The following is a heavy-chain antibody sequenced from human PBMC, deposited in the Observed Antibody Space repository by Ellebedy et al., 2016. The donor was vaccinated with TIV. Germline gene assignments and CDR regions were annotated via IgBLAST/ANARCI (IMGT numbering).Heavy chain of an antibody. J-gene: IGHJ6*02. V-gene: IGHV4-59*01. D-gene: IGHD5-24*01. Sequence: GSLRLXCTVSGGSISSYYWSWIRQPPGKGLEWIGYIYYSGSTNYNPSLKSRVTISVDTSKNQFSLKLSSVTAADTAVYYCASRRDGYNYDYYYGMDVWGQGTTVTVSS. CDR3: ASRRDGYNYDYYYGMDV. CDR1: GGSISSYY. CDR2: IYYSGST.